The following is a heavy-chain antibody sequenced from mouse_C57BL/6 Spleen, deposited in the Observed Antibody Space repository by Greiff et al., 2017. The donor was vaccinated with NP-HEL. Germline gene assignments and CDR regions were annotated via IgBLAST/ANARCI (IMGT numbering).Heavy chain of an antibody. CDR3: ARYGYDAGGYYFDY. CDR2: IWSGGST. CDR1: GFSLTSYG. D-gene: IGHD2-2*01. J-gene: IGHJ2*01. Sequence: VQLQESGPGLVQPSQSLSITCTVSGFSLTSYGVHWVRQSPGKGLEWLGVIWSGGSTDYNAAFISRLSISKDNSKSQVFFKMNSLQADDTAIYYCARYGYDAGGYYFDYWGQGTTLTVSS. V-gene: IGHV2-2*01.